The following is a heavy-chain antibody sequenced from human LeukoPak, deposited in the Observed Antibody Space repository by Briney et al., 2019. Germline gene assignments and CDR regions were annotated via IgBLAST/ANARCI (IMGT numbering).Heavy chain of an antibody. D-gene: IGHD2-2*02. CDR1: GGTFSSYA. Sequence: ASVKVSCKASGGTFSSYAISWVRQAPGQGLEWMGGIIPIFGTANYAQKFQGRVTITTDESTSTVYMELSSLRSEDTAVYYCATDCSSTSCYTDPLLYYYYYMDVWGKGTTVTVSS. V-gene: IGHV1-69*05. CDR3: ATDCSSTSCYTDPLLYYYYYMDV. CDR2: IIPIFGTA. J-gene: IGHJ6*03.